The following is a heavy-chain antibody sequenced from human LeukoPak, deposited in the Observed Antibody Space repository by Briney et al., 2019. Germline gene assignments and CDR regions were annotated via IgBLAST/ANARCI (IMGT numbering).Heavy chain of an antibody. V-gene: IGHV1-69*13. CDR3: ARGTTVTNWFDP. J-gene: IGHJ5*02. D-gene: IGHD4-11*01. CDR1: GGTFSSYA. CDR2: IIPIFGTA. Sequence: GASVKVSCKASGGTFSSYAISWVRQAPGLGLEWMGGIIPIFGTANYAQKFQGRVTITADESTSTAYMELSSLRSEDTAVYYCARGTTVTNWFDPWGQGTLVTVSS.